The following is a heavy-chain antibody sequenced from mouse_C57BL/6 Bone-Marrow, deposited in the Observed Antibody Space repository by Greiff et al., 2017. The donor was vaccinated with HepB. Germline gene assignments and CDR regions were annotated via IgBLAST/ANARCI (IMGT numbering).Heavy chain of an antibody. CDR3: ARYYYGSSRYWYFDV. J-gene: IGHJ1*03. Sequence: QVQLKESGPGLVQPSQSLSITCTVSGFSLTSYGVHWVRQSPGKGLEWLGVIWSGGSTDYNAAFISRPSISKDNSKSQVFFKLNSLQADDTAIYYCARYYYGSSRYWYFDVWGTGTTVTVSS. CDR2: IWSGGST. V-gene: IGHV2-2*01. D-gene: IGHD1-1*01. CDR1: GFSLTSYG.